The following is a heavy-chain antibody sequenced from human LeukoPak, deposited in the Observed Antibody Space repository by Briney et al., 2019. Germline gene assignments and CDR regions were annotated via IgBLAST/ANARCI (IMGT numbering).Heavy chain of an antibody. CDR1: GFMFSSNW. J-gene: IGHJ4*02. Sequence: GGSLRLSCAASGFMFSSNWMNWIRQAPGKGLEWVSSISSSTSYIYYADSVKGRFTISKDNAKNSLYLQMNSLRAEDTAVYYCARAGGSTVSHSDYWGQGTLVTVSS. V-gene: IGHV3-21*01. CDR3: ARAGGSTVSHSDY. CDR2: ISSSTSYI. D-gene: IGHD4-17*01.